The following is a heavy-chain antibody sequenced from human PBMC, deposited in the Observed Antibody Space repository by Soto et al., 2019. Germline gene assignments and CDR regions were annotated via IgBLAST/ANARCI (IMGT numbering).Heavy chain of an antibody. Sequence: EVQLVESGGGLVQPGRSLRLSCATSGFTFGDYAMHWVRQGPGKGLEWVSGIDWNSGIIVYADSVKGRFTISRDNAKNSLYLQMNSLRPDDTAFYYCAKHMPNIVTGARSAFDIWGQGTMVTVSS. CDR1: GFTFGDYA. J-gene: IGHJ3*02. CDR3: AKHMPNIVTGARSAFDI. D-gene: IGHD5-12*01. CDR2: IDWNSGII. V-gene: IGHV3-9*01.